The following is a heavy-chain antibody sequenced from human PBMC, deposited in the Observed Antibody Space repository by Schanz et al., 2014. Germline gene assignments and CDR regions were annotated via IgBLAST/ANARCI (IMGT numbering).Heavy chain of an antibody. Sequence: EVQLVESGGGLAQPGGSLRLSCAASGITFSGYSMNWVRQAPGKGLEWVSYISGSSSAKYFADSVKGRFTISRDNGKNSLYLKMNSVRAEHRPVYFVARNKEIDLPPPRHDAFDVWGQGTVVTVSS. V-gene: IGHV3-48*01. J-gene: IGHJ3*01. CDR2: ISGSSSAK. D-gene: IGHD3-9*01. CDR1: GITFSGYS. CDR3: ARNKEIDLPPPRHDAFDV.